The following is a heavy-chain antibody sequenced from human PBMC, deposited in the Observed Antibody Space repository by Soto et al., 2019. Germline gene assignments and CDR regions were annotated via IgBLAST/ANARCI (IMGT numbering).Heavy chain of an antibody. Sequence: ASVKVSCKASGGTSSSYGISWVRQAPGQGLEWMGWISAYNGNTNYAQKLQGRVTMTTDTSTSTAYMELRSLRSDDTAVYYCARDLTRYCSGGSCYGFDYWGQGTLVTVSS. V-gene: IGHV1-18*01. D-gene: IGHD2-15*01. J-gene: IGHJ4*02. CDR3: ARDLTRYCSGGSCYGFDY. CDR1: GGTSSSYG. CDR2: ISAYNGNT.